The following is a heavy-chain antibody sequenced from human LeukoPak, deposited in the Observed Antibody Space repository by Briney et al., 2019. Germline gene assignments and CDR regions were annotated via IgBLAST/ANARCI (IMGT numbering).Heavy chain of an antibody. Sequence: SETLSLTCTVSGGSISGSSYNWAWIRQPPGKGLEWIGNLDNSGSTYYNPSLKSRVTISVDTSKDQFSLKLYSVTATDTAVCYCARPPGIAAAWFDPWGQGTLVTVSS. V-gene: IGHV4-39*01. CDR1: GGSISGSSYN. CDR3: ARPPGIAAAWFDP. D-gene: IGHD6-13*01. J-gene: IGHJ5*02. CDR2: LDNSGST.